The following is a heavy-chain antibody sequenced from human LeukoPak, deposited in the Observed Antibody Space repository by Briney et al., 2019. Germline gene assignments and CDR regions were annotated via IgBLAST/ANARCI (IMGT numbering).Heavy chain of an antibody. CDR1: GFIVSSNY. V-gene: IGHV3-53*01. J-gene: IGHJ4*02. D-gene: IGHD7-27*01. CDR3: ESGRNWGALFDH. CDR2: IYSGGST. Sequence: GGSLRLSCSASGFIVSSNYMICVRQAPGEGREWVTIIYSGGSTYYADTVKGRFTLSRDNSKNTLYLQMNSLRDEDTDVYYCESGRNWGALFDHWGQGTLVTVSS.